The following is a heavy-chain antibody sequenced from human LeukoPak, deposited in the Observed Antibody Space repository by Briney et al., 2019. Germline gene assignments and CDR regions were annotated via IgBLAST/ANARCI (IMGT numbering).Heavy chain of an antibody. V-gene: IGHV4-34*01. Sequence: PSETLSLTCAVYGGSFSGYYWSWIRQPPGKGLEWIGEINHSGSTNYNPSLKSRVTISVDTSKNQFSLKLSSVTAADTAMYYCARGRGSSSWYLIPFNWFDPWGQGTLVTVSS. J-gene: IGHJ5*02. CDR1: GGSFSGYY. CDR3: ARGRGSSSWYLIPFNWFDP. D-gene: IGHD6-13*01. CDR2: INHSGST.